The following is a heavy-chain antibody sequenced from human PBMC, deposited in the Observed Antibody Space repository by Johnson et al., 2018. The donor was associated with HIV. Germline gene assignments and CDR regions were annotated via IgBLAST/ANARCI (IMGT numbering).Heavy chain of an antibody. Sequence: VQLVESGGGLVQPGGSLRLSCAASGFTFSSYAMSWVRQAPGKGLEWVSAISGSGGSTYYADSVKGRFTISRDNSKNTLYLQMNSLRAEDTAVYDFANLRVSRQDAFDSWGQGTMVTVSS. CDR1: GFTFSSYA. CDR3: ANLRVSRQDAFDS. J-gene: IGHJ3*02. D-gene: IGHD3-3*02. CDR2: ISGSGGST. V-gene: IGHV3-23*04.